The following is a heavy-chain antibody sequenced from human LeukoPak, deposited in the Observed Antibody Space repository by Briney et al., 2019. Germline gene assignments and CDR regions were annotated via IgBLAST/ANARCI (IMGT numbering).Heavy chain of an antibody. D-gene: IGHD2-2*01. J-gene: IGHJ4*02. CDR3: ARDRGPSYCTSTTCRTLDW. CDR1: GLTFNSYG. CDR2: ISAHNGDT. V-gene: IGHV1-18*01. Sequence: ASVKVSCKASGLTFNSYGLSWVRQAPGQGLEWMGWISAHNGDTSYAQRFQGRLTMTTDTATSTAYMELRSLTSGDTAVYYCARDRGPSYCTSTTCRTLDWWGQGTLVTVSS.